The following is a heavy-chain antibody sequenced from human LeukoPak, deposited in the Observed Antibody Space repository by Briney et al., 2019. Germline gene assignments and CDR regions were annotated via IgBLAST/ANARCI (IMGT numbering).Heavy chain of an antibody. CDR2: ISAYTGNA. J-gene: IGHJ5*02. D-gene: IGHD2-2*01. CDR1: GYPFTNFG. Sequence: ASVKVSCKASGYPFTNFGISWVRQAPGQGLEWMGWISAYTGNAKYGQRFQGGVTMTTDTSTSTAYMELRSLRSDDTAVFYCARDFWVRHSAPAPKDLWGQGTLVTVSS. V-gene: IGHV1-18*01. CDR3: ARDFWVRHSAPAPKDL.